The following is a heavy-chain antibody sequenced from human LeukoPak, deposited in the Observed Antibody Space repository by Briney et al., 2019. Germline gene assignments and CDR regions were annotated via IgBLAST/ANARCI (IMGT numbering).Heavy chain of an antibody. J-gene: IGHJ4*02. Sequence: PGRSLRLSCAASGFTFSSYATSWVRQAPGKGLEWVSAISGSGGSTYYADSVKGRFTISRDNSRNTLYLQMNSLRAEDTAVYYCAKDGPGSSDYWGQGTLVTVSS. CDR3: AKDGPGSSDY. D-gene: IGHD1-26*01. CDR1: GFTFSSYA. V-gene: IGHV3-23*01. CDR2: ISGSGGST.